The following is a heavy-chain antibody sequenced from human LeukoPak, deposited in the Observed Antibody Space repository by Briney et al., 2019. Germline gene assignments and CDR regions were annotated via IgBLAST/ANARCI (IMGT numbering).Heavy chain of an antibody. D-gene: IGHD2-15*01. CDR3: ARACSGGSCYISD. V-gene: IGHV3-48*01. J-gene: IGHJ4*02. CDR1: GFTFSSYS. Sequence: AGGSLRLSCAASGFTFSSYSMNWVRQAPGKGLEWVSYISSSSITIHYADSVKGRFTISRDNAKNSLYLQMNSLRVEDTAVYYCARACSGGSCYISDWGQGTLVTVSS. CDR2: ISSSSITI.